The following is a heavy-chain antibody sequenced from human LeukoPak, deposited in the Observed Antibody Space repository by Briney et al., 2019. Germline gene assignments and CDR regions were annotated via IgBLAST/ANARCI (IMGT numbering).Heavy chain of an antibody. CDR2: IYYSGST. V-gene: IGHV4-38-2*02. Sequence: SETLSLTCTVSGYSISSGYYWGWIRQPPGKGLEWIGSIYYSGSTYYNPSLKSRVTISVDTSKNQFSLKLSSVTAADTAVYYCASTYYYDSSGYFSIQDYWGQGTLVTVSS. CDR3: ASTYYYDSSGYFSIQDY. CDR1: GYSISSGYY. J-gene: IGHJ4*02. D-gene: IGHD3-22*01.